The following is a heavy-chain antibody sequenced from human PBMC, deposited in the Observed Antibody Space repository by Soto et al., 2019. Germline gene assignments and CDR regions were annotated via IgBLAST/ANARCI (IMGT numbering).Heavy chain of an antibody. D-gene: IGHD2-2*01. J-gene: IGHJ6*02. CDR3: ARSQGSSTSLEIYYYYYYSMDV. Sequence: QVQLLQSGAEVKKPGSSVKVSCKASGGTFGSYAISWVRQAPGQGPEWMGGIIPITGTANYAQKFQGRVTITADESTSTASMQLSSLRSEDTAVYYCARSQGSSTSLEIYYYYYYSMDVWGQGTTVTVSS. CDR2: IIPITGTA. V-gene: IGHV1-69*01. CDR1: GGTFGSYA.